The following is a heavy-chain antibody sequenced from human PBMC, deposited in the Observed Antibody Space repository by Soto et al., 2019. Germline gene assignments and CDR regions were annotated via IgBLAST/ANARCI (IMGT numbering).Heavy chain of an antibody. J-gene: IGHJ6*02. CDR1: GGSISSSNW. CDR3: ATNTLGIAAAGLYGMDV. Sequence: QVQLQESGPGLVKPSGTLSLTCAVSGGSISSSNWWSWVRQPPGKGLEWIGEIYHSGSTNYNPSRTSRVTISVXXSXNXXSLKLSSVTAADTAVYYCATNTLGIAAAGLYGMDVWGQGTTVTVSS. CDR2: IYHSGST. V-gene: IGHV4-4*02. D-gene: IGHD6-13*01.